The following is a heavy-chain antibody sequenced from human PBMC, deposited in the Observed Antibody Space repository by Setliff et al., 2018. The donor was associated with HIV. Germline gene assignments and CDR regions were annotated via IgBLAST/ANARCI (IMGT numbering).Heavy chain of an antibody. Sequence: ASVKVSCKASGYTFTSYHIHWVRQAPGQGLEWMGVINPSGGSTSYAQKFQGRVTMTRGTSTGTVFMELSGLRFEDTAVYYCARGGEWLRFRGYSYGYWGQGTLVTVSS. V-gene: IGHV1-46*01. CDR1: GYTFTSYH. CDR2: INPSGGST. J-gene: IGHJ4*02. D-gene: IGHD5-12*01. CDR3: ARGGEWLRFRGYSYGY.